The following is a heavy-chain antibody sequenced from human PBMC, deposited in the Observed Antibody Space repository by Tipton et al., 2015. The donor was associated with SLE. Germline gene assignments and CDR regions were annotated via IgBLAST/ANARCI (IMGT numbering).Heavy chain of an antibody. Sequence: TLSLTCTVSGGSISSHYWSWIRQPPGKGLEWIGSIYHSGSTYYNPSLKSRVTISVDTSKNQFSLKLSSVTAADTAVYYCARDRSSPVWGQGTLVTVSS. J-gene: IGHJ4*02. CDR1: GGSISSHY. CDR3: ARDRSSPV. V-gene: IGHV4-38-2*02. CDR2: IYHSGST.